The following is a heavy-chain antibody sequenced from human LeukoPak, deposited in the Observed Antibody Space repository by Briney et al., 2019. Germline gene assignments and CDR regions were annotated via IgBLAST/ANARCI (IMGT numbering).Heavy chain of an antibody. J-gene: IGHJ2*01. V-gene: IGHV1-46*01. CDR2: INPSGGST. D-gene: IGHD6-19*01. Sequence: ASVKVSCKASGYTFTSYYMHWVRQAPGQGLEWMGIINPSGGSTSYAQKFQGRVTMTRDTSTSTVYMELSSLRSEDTAVYYCWGAPPPRCSSGWYGWYFDLWGRGTLVTVSS. CDR3: WGAPPPRCSSGWYGWYFDL. CDR1: GYTFTSYY.